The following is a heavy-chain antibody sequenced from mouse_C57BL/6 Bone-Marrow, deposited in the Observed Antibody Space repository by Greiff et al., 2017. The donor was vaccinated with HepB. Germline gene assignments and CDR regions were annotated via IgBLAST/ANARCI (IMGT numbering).Heavy chain of an antibody. CDR1: GFNIKDYY. Sequence: EVKVVESGAELVKPGASVKLSCTASGFNIKDYYMHWVKQRTEQGLEWIGRIDPEDGETKYDPKFQGKATITADTSSNTAYLQLSSLTSEDTAVEYCARGNYDYFDYWGQGTTLTVSS. D-gene: IGHD2-1*01. V-gene: IGHV14-2*01. CDR3: ARGNYDYFDY. CDR2: IDPEDGET. J-gene: IGHJ2*01.